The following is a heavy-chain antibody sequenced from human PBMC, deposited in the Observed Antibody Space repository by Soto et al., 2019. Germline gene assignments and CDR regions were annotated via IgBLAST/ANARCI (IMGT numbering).Heavy chain of an antibody. CDR3: ARRV. Sequence: EVKVLESGGGLVQPGGSLRLSCATSGFTFSLYPMNWVRQAPGKGLEWVSGISAGGVSTYYADSGKGRFTIFRDNSKTSVYLQMNSLIVEDTAVYYCARRVWGQGTLVTVSS. CDR2: ISAGGVST. J-gene: IGHJ4*02. V-gene: IGHV3-23*01. CDR1: GFTFSLYP.